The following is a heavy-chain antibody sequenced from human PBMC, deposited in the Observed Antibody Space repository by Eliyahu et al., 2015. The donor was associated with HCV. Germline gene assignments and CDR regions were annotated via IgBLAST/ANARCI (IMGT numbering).Heavy chain of an antibody. CDR3: AKDGMYTDFWSGYSNWFDP. D-gene: IGHD3-3*01. CDR2: ISWNSGSI. Sequence: EVQLVESGGGLVQPGRSLRLSCAASGFTFDDYAMHWVRQAPGKGLEWVSGISWNSGSIGYADSVKGRFTISRDNAKNSLYLQMNSLRAEDTALYYCAKDGMYTDFWSGYSNWFDPWGQGTLVTVSS. J-gene: IGHJ5*02. CDR1: GFTFDDYA. V-gene: IGHV3-9*01.